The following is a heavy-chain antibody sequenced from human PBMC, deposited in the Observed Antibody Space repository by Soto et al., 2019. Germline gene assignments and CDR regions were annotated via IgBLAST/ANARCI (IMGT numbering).Heavy chain of an antibody. CDR1: GGTFISYA. D-gene: IGHD6-6*01. CDR2: IIPHFGTA. V-gene: IGHV1-69*05. Sequence: VKVSCKASGGTFISYAISWVRQAPGQGLEWMGGIIPHFGTATYAQRLQDRVTITTDTSTSTAYMELRSLRSDDTAVYYCARAALSIAAYIDYWGQGTLVTVSS. J-gene: IGHJ4*02. CDR3: ARAALSIAAYIDY.